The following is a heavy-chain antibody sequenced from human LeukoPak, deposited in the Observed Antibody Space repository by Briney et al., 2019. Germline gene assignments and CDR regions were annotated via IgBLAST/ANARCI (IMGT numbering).Heavy chain of an antibody. CDR2: ITSGVGIT. J-gene: IGHJ4*02. Sequence: PGGSLRLSCVASGFTFSNYGMNRVRQAPGKGLEWVSIITSGVGITYYADSVKGRFTISRDNSKNTLYLQMNSLRAEDTAVYYCAKGDYYDLDYWGQGTLVTVSS. CDR3: AKGDYYDLDY. D-gene: IGHD3-22*01. CDR1: GFTFSNYG. V-gene: IGHV3-23*01.